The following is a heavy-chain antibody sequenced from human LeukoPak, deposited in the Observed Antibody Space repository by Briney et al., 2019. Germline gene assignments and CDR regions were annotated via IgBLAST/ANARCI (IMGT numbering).Heavy chain of an antibody. CDR3: ARDPSSGRIFPYYYYMDV. CDR1: GYTFTGYY. CDR2: INPKTGGT. D-gene: IGHD3-3*01. Sequence: ASVKVSCKASGYTFTGYYMHWVRQAPGQGLEWMGWINPKTGGTKYAQRFQGRVTMTRDTSIITAYMELSSLKSDDTAVYYCARDPSSGRIFPYYYYMDVWGKGTTVTISS. J-gene: IGHJ6*03. V-gene: IGHV1-2*02.